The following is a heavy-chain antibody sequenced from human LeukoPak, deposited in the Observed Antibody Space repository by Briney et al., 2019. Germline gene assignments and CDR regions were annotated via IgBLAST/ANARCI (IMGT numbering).Heavy chain of an antibody. CDR3: ALYYYGSGRGLNWFDP. D-gene: IGHD3-10*01. CDR1: GYTLTEVS. V-gene: IGHV1-24*01. CDR2: FDPEDGET. J-gene: IGHJ5*02. Sequence: ASVKVSCKVSGYTLTEVSMHWVRQAPGKGLEWMGGFDPEDGETIYAQKFQGRVTMTEDTSTDTAYMELSSLRSEDTAVYYCALYYYGSGRGLNWFDPWGQGTLVTVSS.